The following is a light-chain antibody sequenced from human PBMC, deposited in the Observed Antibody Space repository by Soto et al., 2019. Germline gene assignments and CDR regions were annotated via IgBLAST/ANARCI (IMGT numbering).Light chain of an antibody. CDR2: GAS. J-gene: IGKJ1*01. Sequence: IQMTQSPSSLSASVGDRVTITCRASQGIRDDLGWYQQKPGKPPKVLIYGASNLQSGVPPRFSGIVSGTDLTIAISSLQPEDAETYDGLQDINYPWTFGQGTKVDIK. CDR1: QGIRDD. CDR3: LQDINYPWT. V-gene: IGKV1-6*01.